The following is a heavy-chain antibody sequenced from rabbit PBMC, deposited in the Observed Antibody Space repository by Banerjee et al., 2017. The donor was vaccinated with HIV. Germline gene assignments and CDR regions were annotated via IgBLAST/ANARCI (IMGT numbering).Heavy chain of an antibody. V-gene: IGHV1S45*01. CDR2: IDTRSGGRT. D-gene: IGHD2-1*01. Sequence: QQQLEESGGGLVKPGGTLTLTCKASGIDLSSYWMCWVRQAPGKGLEWIACIDTRSGGRTDYASWAKGRFTISKTSSTTVTLQMTSLTAADTATYFCAREHSYDDYGNFNLWGPGTLVTVS. CDR3: AREHSYDDYGNFNL. J-gene: IGHJ4*01. CDR1: GIDLSSYW.